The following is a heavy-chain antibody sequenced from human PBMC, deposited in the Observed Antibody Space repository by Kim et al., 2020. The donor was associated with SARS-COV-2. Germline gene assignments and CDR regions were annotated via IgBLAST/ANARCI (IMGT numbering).Heavy chain of an antibody. CDR2: ISSSSSTI. Sequence: GGSLRLSCAASGFTFSSYSMNWVRQAPGKGLEWVSYISSSSSTIYYADSVKGRFTISRDNAKNSLYLQMNSLRAEDTAVYYCAREPYSSSWTAGAFDIWGQGTMVTVSS. CDR3: AREPYSSSWTAGAFDI. V-gene: IGHV3-48*04. D-gene: IGHD6-13*01. CDR1: GFTFSSYS. J-gene: IGHJ3*02.